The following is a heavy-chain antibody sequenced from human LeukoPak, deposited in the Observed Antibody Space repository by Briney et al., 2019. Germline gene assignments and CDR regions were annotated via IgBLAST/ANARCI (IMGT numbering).Heavy chain of an antibody. J-gene: IGHJ4*02. CDR2: ISSSSSYI. V-gene: IGHV3-21*01. CDR3: ARAFGELLIPLDY. D-gene: IGHD3-10*01. CDR1: RFTVSSNY. Sequence: AGGSLRLSCAASRFTVSSNYMTWVRQAPGKGLEWVSSISSSSSYIYYADSVKGRFTISRDNAKNSLYLQMNSLRAEDTAVYYCARAFGELLIPLDYWGQGTLVTVSS.